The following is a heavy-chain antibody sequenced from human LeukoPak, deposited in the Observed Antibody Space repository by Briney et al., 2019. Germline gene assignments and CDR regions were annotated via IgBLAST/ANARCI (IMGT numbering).Heavy chain of an antibody. J-gene: IGHJ4*02. CDR1: GYSFTSYY. Sequence: ASVKVSCKASGYSFTSYYIHWVRQAPGQGLEWMGIINPSTGSTTYAQRFQGRLTMTRDTSTSTVYMELSSLRSEDTAVYYCAREMGEQLVRASDYWGQGTLVTVSS. CDR3: AREMGEQLVRASDY. D-gene: IGHD6-6*01. V-gene: IGHV1-46*01. CDR2: INPSTGST.